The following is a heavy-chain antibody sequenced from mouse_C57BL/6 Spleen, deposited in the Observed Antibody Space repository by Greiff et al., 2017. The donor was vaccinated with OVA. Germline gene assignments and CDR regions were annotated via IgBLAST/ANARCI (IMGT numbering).Heavy chain of an antibody. CDR2: IHPNSGST. Sequence: VKLQQPGAELVKPGASVKLSCKASGYTFTSYWMHWVKQRPGQGLEWIGMIHPNSGSTNYNEKFKSKATLTVDKSSSTAYMQLSSLTSEDSAVYYCARGGGSSYWYFDVWGTGTTVTVSS. CDR1: GYTFTSYW. J-gene: IGHJ1*03. V-gene: IGHV1-64*01. CDR3: ARGGGSSYWYFDV. D-gene: IGHD1-1*01.